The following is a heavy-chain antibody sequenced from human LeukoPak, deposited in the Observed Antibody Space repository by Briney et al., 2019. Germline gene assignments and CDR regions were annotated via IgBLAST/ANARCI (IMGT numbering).Heavy chain of an antibody. V-gene: IGHV3-21*01. CDR2: ISGSGGST. D-gene: IGHD3-3*01. Sequence: PGGSLRLSCAASGFTFSSYSMTWVRQAPGKGLEWVSAISGSGGSTYYADSVKGRFTISRDNAKNSLYLQMNSLRAEDTAVYYCARDPVSYYDFWSGYPYYFDYWGQGTLVTVSS. J-gene: IGHJ4*02. CDR3: ARDPVSYYDFWSGYPYYFDY. CDR1: GFTFSSYS.